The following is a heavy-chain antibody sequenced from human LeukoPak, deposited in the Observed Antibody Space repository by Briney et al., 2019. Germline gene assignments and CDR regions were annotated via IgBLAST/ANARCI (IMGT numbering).Heavy chain of an antibody. CDR3: ARDQSYQQLVRYYYGMDV. CDR2: ISGSGDNT. V-gene: IGHV3-23*01. J-gene: IGHJ6*02. CDR1: GFTSSAYG. D-gene: IGHD6-13*01. Sequence: GGSLGLSCEASGFTSSAYGINWVRQAPERGLEWVSSISGSGDNTYYADSVKGRFTISRDNSKNTLFLQMDSLRVEDTAVYYCARDQSYQQLVRYYYGMDVWGQGTTVTVSS.